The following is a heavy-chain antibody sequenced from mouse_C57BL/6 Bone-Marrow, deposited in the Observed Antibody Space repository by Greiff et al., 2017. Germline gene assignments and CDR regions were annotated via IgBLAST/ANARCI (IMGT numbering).Heavy chain of an antibody. CDR3: ARGAYGNYEGYFDY. Sequence: EVKLMESGGGLVQPGGSLKLSCAASGFTFSDYGMAWVRQAPRKGPEWVAFISNLAYSIYYADTVTGRFTIARENAKNTLYLEMSSLRSEDTAMYYCARGAYGNYEGYFDYWGQGTTLTVSS. CDR1: GFTFSDYG. V-gene: IGHV5-15*01. D-gene: IGHD2-1*01. CDR2: ISNLAYSI. J-gene: IGHJ2*01.